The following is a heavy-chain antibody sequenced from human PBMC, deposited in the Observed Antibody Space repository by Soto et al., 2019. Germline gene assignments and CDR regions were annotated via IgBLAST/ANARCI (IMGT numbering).Heavy chain of an antibody. J-gene: IGHJ6*02. D-gene: IGHD6-6*01. CDR1: GGSFSTYY. CDR3: ARDRGAARPLYYYYGMDV. CDR2: INHSGSN. V-gene: IGHV4-34*01. Sequence: PSETLSLTCVVSGGSFSTYYYNWIRQPPGKGLEWIGEINHSGSNNYSPSLKSRVTMSLDTSKNQFSLKLSSVTAADTAVYYCARDRGAARPLYYYYGMDVWGQGTTVTVSS.